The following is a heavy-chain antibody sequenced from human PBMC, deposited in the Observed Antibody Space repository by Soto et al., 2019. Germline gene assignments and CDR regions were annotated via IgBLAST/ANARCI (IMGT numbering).Heavy chain of an antibody. V-gene: IGHV3-30-3*01. CDR2: ISYDGSNK. D-gene: IGHD3-10*01. Sequence: QVQLVESGGGVVQPGRSLRLSCAASGFTFSSYAMHWVRQAPGKGLEWVAVISYDGSNKYYADSVKGRFTISRDNSKNKLYLQMNSLRVEDKAVYYCARGGGELEIMVRGHNLDYWGQGTLVTVSS. J-gene: IGHJ4*02. CDR1: GFTFSSYA. CDR3: ARGGGELEIMVRGHNLDY.